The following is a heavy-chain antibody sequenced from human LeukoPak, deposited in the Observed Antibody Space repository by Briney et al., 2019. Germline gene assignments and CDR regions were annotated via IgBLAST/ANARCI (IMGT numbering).Heavy chain of an antibody. V-gene: IGHV3-74*01. CDR1: GFTFSSYW. CDR3: ARGISSSWYGGSEYFQH. Sequence: GGSLRLSCAASGFTFSSYWMHWVRQAPGKGLVWVSRINSDGSSISYADSVKGRFTISRDNAKNTLYLQMNSLRAEDTAVYYRARGISSSWYGGSEYFQHWGQGTLVTVSS. CDR2: INSDGSSI. D-gene: IGHD6-13*01. J-gene: IGHJ1*01.